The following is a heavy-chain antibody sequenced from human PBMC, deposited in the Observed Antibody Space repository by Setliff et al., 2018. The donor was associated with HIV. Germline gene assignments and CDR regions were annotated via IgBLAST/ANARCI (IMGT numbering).Heavy chain of an antibody. J-gene: IGHJ6*03. D-gene: IGHD2-2*01. CDR3: ATSSRIYYYSYMDV. CDR1: SGSISSYY. V-gene: IGHV4-59*01. CDR2: IFYSGST. Sequence: ETLSLTCTVSSGSISSYYWIWIRQPPGKGLEWIGHIFYSGSTNHNPSLKSRVTISVDTSKNQFSLKLSSVTAADTAVYYCATSSRIYYYSYMDVWGKGTTVTVSS.